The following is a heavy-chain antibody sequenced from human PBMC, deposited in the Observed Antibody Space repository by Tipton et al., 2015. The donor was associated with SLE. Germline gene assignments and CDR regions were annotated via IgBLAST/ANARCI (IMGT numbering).Heavy chain of an antibody. CDR1: GGSTGGSSSS. CDR3: ARGAGVLFGVVIGCYFDY. Sequence: LRLSCTVSGGSTGGSSSSWGWVRQPPGKGLEWIGTMFYTGRSDYSPSLESRVTFSIDTSKTHFSLRLISVTAADTAVYYCARGAGVLFGVVIGCYFDYWGQGTLVTVSP. D-gene: IGHD3-3*01. CDR2: MFYTGRS. V-gene: IGHV4-39*02. J-gene: IGHJ4*02.